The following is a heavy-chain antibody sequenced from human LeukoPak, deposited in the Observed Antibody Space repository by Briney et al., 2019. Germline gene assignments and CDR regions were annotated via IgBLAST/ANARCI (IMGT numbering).Heavy chain of an antibody. Sequence: GGSLRLSCAASGFTFSSYAMHWVRQAPGKGLEWVAVISYDGSNKYYADFVKGRFTISRDNSKNTLYLQMNSLRAEDTAVYYCAKARQKAGTTDYYYYYGMDVWGQGTTVTVSS. CDR1: GFTFSSYA. D-gene: IGHD1-1*01. CDR3: AKARQKAGTTDYYYYYGMDV. CDR2: ISYDGSNK. J-gene: IGHJ6*02. V-gene: IGHV3-30*04.